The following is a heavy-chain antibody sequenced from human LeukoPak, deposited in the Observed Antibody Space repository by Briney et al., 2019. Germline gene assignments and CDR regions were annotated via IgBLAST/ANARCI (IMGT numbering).Heavy chain of an antibody. CDR2: ISWNSGSR. D-gene: IGHD4-17*01. CDR1: GFTFDDYA. Sequence: PGGSLTLSCAASGFTFDDYAMHWLRHSPGKGLEGVSGISWNSGSRVCADSVEGRFTISRDNAKNSLYLQMNSLRAEDTALYYCAKDVSLYGDYVFDYWGQGTLVTVSS. CDR3: AKDVSLYGDYVFDY. J-gene: IGHJ4*02. V-gene: IGHV3-9*01.